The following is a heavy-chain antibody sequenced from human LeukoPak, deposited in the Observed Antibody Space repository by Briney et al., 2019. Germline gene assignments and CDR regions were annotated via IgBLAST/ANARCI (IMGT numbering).Heavy chain of an antibody. J-gene: IGHJ4*02. CDR1: GGSISSSSYY. Sequence: KPSETLSLTCTVSGGSISSSSYYWGWIRQPPGKGLEWIGSIYYSGSTYYNPSLKSRVTISVDTSKNQFSLKLSSVTAADTAVYYCARPHYDTSDYYPYYFDYWGQGTLVTVSS. CDR3: ARPHYDTSDYYPYYFDY. V-gene: IGHV4-39*01. D-gene: IGHD3-22*01. CDR2: IYYSGST.